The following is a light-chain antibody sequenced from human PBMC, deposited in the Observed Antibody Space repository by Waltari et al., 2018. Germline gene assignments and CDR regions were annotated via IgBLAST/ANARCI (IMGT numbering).Light chain of an antibody. V-gene: IGLV3-19*01. CDR3: SSRDSSFNHMV. CDR1: SLRTYY. CDR2: GKN. Sequence: SSELTQDPAVSVALGQTVRITCQGDSLRTYYANWYQQKPGQAPVLVIYGKNNRPSGIPDRFSASSSGNTASLTITGAQAEDEADYYCSSRDSSFNHMVFGGGTKLTVL. J-gene: IGLJ2*01.